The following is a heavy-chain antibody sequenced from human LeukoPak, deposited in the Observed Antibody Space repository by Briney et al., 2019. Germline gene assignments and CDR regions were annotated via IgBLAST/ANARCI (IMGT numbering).Heavy chain of an antibody. J-gene: IGHJ6*03. CDR2: MNPNSGNT. Sequence: ASVKVSCKASGGTFSSYAISWVRQATGQGLEWMGWMNPNSGNTGYAQKFQGRVTMTRNTSISTAYMELSSLRPEDTAVYYCARGGSYYDFWSGYFIYYYYYYMDVWGKGTTVTVSS. CDR3: ARGGSYYDFWSGYFIYYYYYYMDV. V-gene: IGHV1-8*02. D-gene: IGHD3-3*01. CDR1: GGTFSSYA.